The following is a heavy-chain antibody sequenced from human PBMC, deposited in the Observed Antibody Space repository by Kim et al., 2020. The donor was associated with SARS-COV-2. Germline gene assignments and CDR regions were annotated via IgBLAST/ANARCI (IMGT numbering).Heavy chain of an antibody. CDR3: VKEDRIAAAGSFDC. Sequence: ADSVKDRFTISRDNSKSTVFMQMNSLRAEDTAIYYCVKEDRIAAAGSFDCWGQGTLVTVSS. D-gene: IGHD6-13*01. V-gene: IGHV3-30*02. J-gene: IGHJ4*02.